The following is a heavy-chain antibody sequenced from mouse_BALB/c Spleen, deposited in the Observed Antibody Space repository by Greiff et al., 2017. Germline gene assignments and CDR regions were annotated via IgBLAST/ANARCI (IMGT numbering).Heavy chain of an antibody. V-gene: IGHV5-4*02. CDR2: ISDGGSYT. CDR1: GFTFSDYY. CDR3: ARGGATVVPFDY. D-gene: IGHD1-1*01. J-gene: IGHJ2*01. Sequence: EVQLVESGGGLVKPGGSLKLSCAASGFTFSDYYMYWVRQTPEKRLEWVATISDGGSYTYYPDSVKGRFTISRDNAKNNLYLQMSSLKSEDTAMYYCARGGATVVPFDYWGQGTTLTVSS.